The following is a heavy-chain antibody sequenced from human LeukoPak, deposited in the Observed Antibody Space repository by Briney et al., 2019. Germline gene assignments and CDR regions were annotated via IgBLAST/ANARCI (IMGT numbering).Heavy chain of an antibody. CDR3: ARVRFPADC. CDR2: IKHDGREK. Sequence: PGGSLRLSCVASGFTFETHWMSWVRQAPGKGLEWLANIKHDGREKYYVDSVKGRFTISRDNTKASVYLHMNSLRVEDTAIYFCARVRFPADCWGQGTLVTVSP. V-gene: IGHV3-7*01. D-gene: IGHD2-2*01. J-gene: IGHJ4*02. CDR1: GFTFETHW.